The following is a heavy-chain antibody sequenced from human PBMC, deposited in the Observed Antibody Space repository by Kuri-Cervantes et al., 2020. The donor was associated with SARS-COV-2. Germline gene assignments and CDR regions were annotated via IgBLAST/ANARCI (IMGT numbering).Heavy chain of an antibody. CDR3: AKAYDPYGMDV. Sequence: GESLKISCAASGFTFSSYGMHWVRQAPGKGLEWVVVISYDGSNKYYADSVKGRFTISRDNSKNTLYLQMNSLRAEDTAVYYCAKAYDPYGMDVWGQGTTVTVSS. J-gene: IGHJ6*02. CDR2: ISYDGSNK. CDR1: GFTFSSYG. V-gene: IGHV3-30*18. D-gene: IGHD5-12*01.